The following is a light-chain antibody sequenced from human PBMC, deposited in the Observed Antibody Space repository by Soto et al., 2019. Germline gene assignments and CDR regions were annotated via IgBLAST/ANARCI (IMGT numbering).Light chain of an antibody. J-gene: IGKJ5*01. V-gene: IGKV3-15*01. Sequence: EIMMTQSPATLSVSPGVRATLSCRASQSVGNNLAWYQQKPGQVHRLHIYYASTRATGIPARFSGSGSGTEFTLTISSLQSEDFALYACQQYNDWPPITFGQGTRLEIK. CDR1: QSVGNN. CDR2: YAS. CDR3: QQYNDWPPIT.